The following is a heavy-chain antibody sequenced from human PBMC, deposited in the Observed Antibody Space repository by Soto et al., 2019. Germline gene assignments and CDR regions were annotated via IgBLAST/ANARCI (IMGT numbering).Heavy chain of an antibody. CDR3: ARHGEGLRFLEWLLPNYFDY. CDR1: GGSISSSSYY. J-gene: IGHJ4*02. CDR2: IYYSGST. D-gene: IGHD3-3*01. Sequence: SETLSLTCTVSGGSISSSSYYWGWIRQPPGKGLEWIGSIYYSGSTYYKPSLKSRVTISVDTSKNQFSLKLSSVTAADTAVYYFARHGEGLRFLEWLLPNYFDYWGQGTLVTVSS. V-gene: IGHV4-39*01.